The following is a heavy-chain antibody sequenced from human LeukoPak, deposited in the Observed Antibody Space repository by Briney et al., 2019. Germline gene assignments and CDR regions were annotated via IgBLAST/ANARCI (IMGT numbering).Heavy chain of an antibody. J-gene: IGHJ6*03. D-gene: IGHD3-16*01. CDR1: GYTFTDSF. V-gene: IGHV1-2*02. CDR2: INPNSGGT. CDR3: ARDVRGTGPGNDYYMDV. Sequence: GASVKVSCKASGYTFTDSFMNWVRQSPGQGLEGMGWINPNSGGTNFAQKFQARVTTTRDTSFSTAFLELSSLRSDDTAVYYCARDVRGTGPGNDYYMDVWGRGTRVTVAS.